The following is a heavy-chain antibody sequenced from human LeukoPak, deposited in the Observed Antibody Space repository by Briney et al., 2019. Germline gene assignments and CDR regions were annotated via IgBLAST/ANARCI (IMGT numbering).Heavy chain of an antibody. J-gene: IGHJ4*02. CDR3: ASAYSSGWYHRGDY. CDR2: ISSSGSTI. V-gene: IGHV3-11*01. D-gene: IGHD6-19*01. Sequence: GGSLRLSCAASGFTFSDYYMSWIRQAPGKGLEWVSYISSSGSTIYYADSVKGRFTISRDNAKNSLYLQMNSLRAEDTAVYYCASAYSSGWYHRGDYWGLGTLVTVSS. CDR1: GFTFSDYY.